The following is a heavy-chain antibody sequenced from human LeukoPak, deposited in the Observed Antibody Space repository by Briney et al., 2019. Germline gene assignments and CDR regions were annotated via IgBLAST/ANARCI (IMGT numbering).Heavy chain of an antibody. D-gene: IGHD6-13*01. CDR2: ISGSGDST. CDR3: RIAAADYFDY. V-gene: IGHV3-23*01. CDR1: GFTFSSYA. J-gene: IGHJ4*02. Sequence: GGSLRLSCAASGFTFSSYAMSWVRQAPGKGLEWVSAISGSGDSTNYADSVKGRFTISRDNSKNTLYLQMNSLRAEDTAVYYCRIAAADYFDYWGQGTLVTVSS.